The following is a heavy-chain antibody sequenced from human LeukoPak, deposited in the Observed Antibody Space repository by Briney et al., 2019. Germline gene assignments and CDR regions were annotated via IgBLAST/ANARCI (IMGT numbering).Heavy chain of an antibody. D-gene: IGHD5-18*01. Sequence: SETLSLTCTVSGGSISSYYWSWIRQAPGKGLEWIGYIYYSGSTNYNPSLKSRVTISVATYKNQFSLKLSSVTAADTAVYYCARDGYSYLDDGRYYYYYMDVWGKGTTVTVSS. CDR3: ARDGYSYLDDGRYYYYYMDV. CDR2: IYYSGST. CDR1: GGSISSYY. V-gene: IGHV4-59*01. J-gene: IGHJ6*03.